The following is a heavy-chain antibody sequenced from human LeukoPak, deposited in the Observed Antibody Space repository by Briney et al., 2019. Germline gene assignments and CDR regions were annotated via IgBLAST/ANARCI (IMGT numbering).Heavy chain of an antibody. J-gene: IGHJ4*02. V-gene: IGHV3-30*18. CDR3: AKDLGYSSGSADY. CDR1: GFTFSSYG. D-gene: IGHD6-19*01. Sequence: GGSLRLSCAASGFTFSSYGMHWVRRAPGKGLEWVAVISYDGSNKYYADSVKGRFTISRDNSKNTLYLQMNSLRAEDTAVYYCAKDLGYSSGSADYWGQGTLVTVSS. CDR2: ISYDGSNK.